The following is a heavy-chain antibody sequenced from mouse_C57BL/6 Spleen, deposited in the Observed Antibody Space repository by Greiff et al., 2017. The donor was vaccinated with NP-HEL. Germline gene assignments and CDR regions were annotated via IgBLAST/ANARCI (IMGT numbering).Heavy chain of an antibody. V-gene: IGHV5-17*01. CDR2: ISSGSSTI. Sequence: EVQGVESGGGLVKPGGSLKLSCAASGFTFSDYGMHWVRQAPEKGLEWVAYISSGSSTIYYADTVKGRFTISRDNAKNTLFLQMTSLRSEDTAMFYCARTFITTKVELGGDYWGQGTTLTVSS. D-gene: IGHD1-1*01. CDR1: GFTFSDYG. CDR3: ARTFITTKVELGGDY. J-gene: IGHJ2*01.